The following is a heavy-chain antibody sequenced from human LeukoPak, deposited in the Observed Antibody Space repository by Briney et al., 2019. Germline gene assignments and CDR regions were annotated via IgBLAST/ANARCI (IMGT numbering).Heavy chain of an antibody. V-gene: IGHV1-46*01. CDR3: ARGLEWLTRRHTWFDP. Sequence: ASVKVSCKAFGYTFTSNYMHWVRQAPGQGPEWMGVISPSGGSTTYAQKLQGRVTMTTDTSTSTAYMGLRSLRSDDTAVYYCARGLEWLTRRHTWFDPWGQGTLVTVSS. CDR2: ISPSGGST. D-gene: IGHD3-3*01. CDR1: GYTFTSNY. J-gene: IGHJ5*02.